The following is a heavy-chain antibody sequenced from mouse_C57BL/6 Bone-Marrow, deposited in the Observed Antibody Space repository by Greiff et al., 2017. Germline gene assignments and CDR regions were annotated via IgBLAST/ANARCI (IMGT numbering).Heavy chain of an antibody. V-gene: IGHV2-2*01. D-gene: IGHD1-1*01. CDR1: GFSLTSYG. Sequence: VKLMESGPGLVQPSQSLSITCTVSGFSLTSYGVHWVRQSPGKGLEWLGVIWSGGSTDYTAAFISRLSISKDNSKSQFFFKMNSLQADDTAIYYCARKGYGSSCWYFDVWGTGTTVTVSS. CDR2: IWSGGST. CDR3: ARKGYGSSCWYFDV. J-gene: IGHJ1*03.